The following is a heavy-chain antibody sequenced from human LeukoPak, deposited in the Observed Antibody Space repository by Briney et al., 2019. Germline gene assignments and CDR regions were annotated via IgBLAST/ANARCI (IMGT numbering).Heavy chain of an antibody. CDR1: GFTFSSYG. D-gene: IGHD3-9*01. Sequence: PGGSLRLSCAASGFTFSSYGMHWVRQAPGKGLEWVAVIWYDGSNKYYADSVKGRFTISRDNSKNTLYLQMNSLRAEDTAVYYCAKAEEYYDILTDYSRGYYMDVWGIGTTVTVSS. CDR2: IWYDGSNK. CDR3: AKAEEYYDILTDYSRGYYMDV. V-gene: IGHV3-33*06. J-gene: IGHJ6*03.